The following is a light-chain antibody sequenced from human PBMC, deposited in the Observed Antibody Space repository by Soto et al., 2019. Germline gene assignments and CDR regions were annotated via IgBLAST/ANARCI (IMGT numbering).Light chain of an antibody. J-gene: IGKJ2*01. CDR1: QGVSTS. CDR2: AAS. Sequence: DIQMTQSPSSVSASVGDRVTITCRASQGVSTSLAWYQQKPGKAPKLLIYAASSLQSGVPSRFSGSGSGADFTLTISNLQPEDSATYYCQQAYSFRYTFGQGTKLEIK. CDR3: QQAYSFRYT. V-gene: IGKV1-12*01.